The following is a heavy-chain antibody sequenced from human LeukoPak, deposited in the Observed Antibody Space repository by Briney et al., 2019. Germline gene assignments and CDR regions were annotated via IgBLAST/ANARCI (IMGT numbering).Heavy chain of an antibody. CDR1: GGTFSSYA. Sequence: SVRVSCKASGGTFSSYAITWVRQAPGQGLEWMGTIMVIFGTTNYAQKFQGRVTITTDESTSTAYMELSGLRSDDTAVYYCAYSTSSGFDPWGQGTLVIVSS. D-gene: IGHD6-6*01. CDR2: IMVIFGTT. V-gene: IGHV1-69*05. J-gene: IGHJ5*02. CDR3: AYSTSSGFDP.